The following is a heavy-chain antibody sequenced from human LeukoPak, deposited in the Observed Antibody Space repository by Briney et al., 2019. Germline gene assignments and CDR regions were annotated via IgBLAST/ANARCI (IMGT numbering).Heavy chain of an antibody. D-gene: IGHD6-19*01. Sequence: GGSLRLSCAASGFSFISYWMSWVRQAPGKGLEWVANIKQDGSEKYYVDSVKGRFTISRDNAKNSLYLQMNSLRAEDTAVYYCARRQWLVFDYWGQGTLVTVSS. V-gene: IGHV3-7*01. CDR1: GFSFISYW. CDR3: ARRQWLVFDY. J-gene: IGHJ4*02. CDR2: IKQDGSEK.